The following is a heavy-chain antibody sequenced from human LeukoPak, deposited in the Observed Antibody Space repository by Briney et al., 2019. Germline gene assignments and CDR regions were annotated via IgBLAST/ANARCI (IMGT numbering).Heavy chain of an antibody. J-gene: IGHJ6*02. CDR3: ARDYYDFWSGSYYGMDV. V-gene: IGHV3-11*01. CDR2: ISSSGSTI. D-gene: IGHD3-3*01. CDR1: GFTFSDYY. Sequence: GGSLRLSCAASGFTFSDYYMSWIRQAPGKGLEWVSYISSSGSTIYYADSVKSRFTISRDNAKNSLYLQMNSLRTEDTAVYYCARDYYDFWSGSYYGMDVWGQGTTVAASS.